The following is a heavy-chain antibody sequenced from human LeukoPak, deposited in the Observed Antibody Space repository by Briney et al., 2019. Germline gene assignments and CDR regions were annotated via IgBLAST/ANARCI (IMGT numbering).Heavy chain of an antibody. CDR3: AGRVRGRSGITMLRGVRGHNCFDP. CDR2: INHSGST. J-gene: IGHJ5*02. Sequence: SETLSLTCADYGGSFSDYYWSWIRQPPGKGLECIGEINHSGSTNYNPSLLSRVTISVHTSKNQFSLKLSSVTAEHTAGYYCAGRVRGRSGITMLRGVRGHNCFDPWGKGTLVTVSS. CDR1: GGSFSDYY. D-gene: IGHD3-10*01. V-gene: IGHV4-34*01.